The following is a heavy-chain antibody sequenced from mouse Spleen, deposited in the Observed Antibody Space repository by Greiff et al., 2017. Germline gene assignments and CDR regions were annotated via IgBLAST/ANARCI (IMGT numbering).Heavy chain of an antibody. D-gene: IGHD2-5*01. J-gene: IGHJ1*03. CDR1: GYAFSSSW. CDR2: IYPGDGDT. V-gene: IGHV1-82*01. CDR3: ARCYSNYGYFDV. Sequence: QVQLQQSGPELVKPGASVKISCKASGYAFSSSWMNWVKQRPGKGLEWIGRIYPGDGDTNYNGKFKGKATLTADKSSSTAYMQLSSLTSEDSAVYFCARCYSNYGYFDVWGTGTTVTVSS.